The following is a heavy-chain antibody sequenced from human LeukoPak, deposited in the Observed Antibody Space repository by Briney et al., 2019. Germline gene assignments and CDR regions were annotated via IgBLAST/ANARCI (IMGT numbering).Heavy chain of an antibody. V-gene: IGHV1-46*01. D-gene: IGHD2-2*01. CDR2: INPSGGST. Sequence: GASVKVSCKASGYTFTNYFMHWVRQAPGQGLEWMGIINPSGGSTSYAQKFQGRVTMTRDTSTSTVYMELSSLRSEDTAVYYCARDQGYCSSTSCYEVLDAAPYSNYAPDYWGQGTLVTVSS. CDR3: ARDQGYCSSTSCYEVLDAAPYSNYAPDY. J-gene: IGHJ4*02. CDR1: GYTFTNYF.